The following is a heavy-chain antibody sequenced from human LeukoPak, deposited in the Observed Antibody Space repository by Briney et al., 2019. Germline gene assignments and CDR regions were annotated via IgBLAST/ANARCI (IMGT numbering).Heavy chain of an antibody. CDR1: GFTFGDYA. CDR3: TRDAGITIFGVGAGAFDI. CDR2: IRSKAYGGTT. D-gene: IGHD3-3*01. J-gene: IGHJ3*02. V-gene: IGHV3-49*04. Sequence: GGSLRLSCTASGFTFGDYAMSWVRQAPGKGLEWVGFIRSKAYGGTTEYAASVKGRFTISRDDSKSIAYLQMNSLKTEDTAVYYCTRDAGITIFGVGAGAFDIWGQGTMVTVSS.